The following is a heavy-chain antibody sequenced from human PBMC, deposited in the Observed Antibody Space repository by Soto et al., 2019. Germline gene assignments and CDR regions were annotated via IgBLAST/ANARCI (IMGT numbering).Heavy chain of an antibody. CDR3: ARLFDTSGWYDY. D-gene: IGHD6-19*01. CDR1: GYSFTRYW. Sequence: QKISCKGSGYSFTRYWIGWVRQMPGKGLERMGIIYPGDSDTRYSPSFQVQVTILADKSITTTYLQWSSLKASETAIYYCARLFDTSGWYDYWGQLTLVTVSS. J-gene: IGHJ4*02. CDR2: IYPGDSDT. V-gene: IGHV5-51*01.